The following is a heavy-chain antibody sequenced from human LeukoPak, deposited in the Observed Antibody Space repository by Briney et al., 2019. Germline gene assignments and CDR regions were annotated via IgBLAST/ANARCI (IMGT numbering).Heavy chain of an antibody. CDR2: INPNSGGT. V-gene: IGHV1-2*02. Sequence: ASVKVSCKASGYTFTGYYMHWVRQAPGQGLEWMGWINPNSGGTNYAQKFQGRVTMTRDTSISTAYMELSRLRSDDTAVYYCARAETPYYYNSRVFSSVPVVFDIWGKGKRSTFS. J-gene: IGHJ3*02. D-gene: IGHD3-22*01. CDR1: GYTFTGYY. CDR3: ARAETPYYYNSRVFSSVPVVFDI.